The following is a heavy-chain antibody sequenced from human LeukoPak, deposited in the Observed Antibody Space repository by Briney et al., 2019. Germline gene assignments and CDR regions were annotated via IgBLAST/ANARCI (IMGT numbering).Heavy chain of an antibody. V-gene: IGHV3-74*01. CDR2: FDTDGSST. D-gene: IGHD1-1*01. J-gene: IGHJ4*02. Sequence: GGSLRLSCAASGFTFSNYWMHWVRQAQGKGLVWVSRFDTDGSSTTYADSVKGRFTISRDNAKNTLYLQMNSLRAEDTAVHYCARGTGTTFDYWGQGTLVSVSS. CDR3: ARGTGTTFDY. CDR1: GFTFSNYW.